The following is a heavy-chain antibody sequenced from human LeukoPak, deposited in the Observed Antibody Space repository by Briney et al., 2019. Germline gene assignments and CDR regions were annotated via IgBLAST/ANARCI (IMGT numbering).Heavy chain of an antibody. D-gene: IGHD5-24*01. CDR1: GYSFSTYT. CDR3: AREIDRDDYNRFFDY. Sequence: ASVKVSCKASGYSFSTYTMNWVRQAPGQRLEWMGWINAGNGNTKYSQKFQGRVTITRDTSASTAYMVMRSLRSEDTAVYYCAREIDRDDYNRFFDYWGQGTLVTVSS. CDR2: INAGNGNT. J-gene: IGHJ4*02. V-gene: IGHV1-3*01.